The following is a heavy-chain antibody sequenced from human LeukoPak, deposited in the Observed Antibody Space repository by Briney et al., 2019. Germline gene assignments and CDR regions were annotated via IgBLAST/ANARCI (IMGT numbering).Heavy chain of an antibody. V-gene: IGHV3-11*06. CDR2: ISKRSSYT. J-gene: IGHJ4*02. CDR1: GFTFSDYD. CDR3: AREAGNPYFDY. Sequence: GGSLRLSCVDSGFTFSDYDMSWIRQAPGKGLEWVSYISKRSSYTKYADSVKGQFTISRDNAKNSLYLQMNSLRAEDTAVYYCAREAGNPYFDYWGQGTLVTVSS. D-gene: IGHD2/OR15-2a*01.